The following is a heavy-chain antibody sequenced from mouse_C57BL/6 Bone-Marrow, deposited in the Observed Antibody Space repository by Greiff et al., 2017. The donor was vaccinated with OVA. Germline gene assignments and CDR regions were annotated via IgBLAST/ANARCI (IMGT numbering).Heavy chain of an antibody. CDR3: AREVYYDYDGAGWFAY. CDR2: IYPRSGNT. J-gene: IGHJ3*01. Sequence: VQLQQSGAELARPGASVKLSCKASGYTFTSYGISWVKQRTGQGLEWIGEIYPRSGNTYYNEKFKGKATLTADKSSSTAYMELRSLTSDDSAVYFCAREVYYDYDGAGWFAYWGQGTLVTVSA. D-gene: IGHD2-4*01. V-gene: IGHV1-81*01. CDR1: GYTFTSYG.